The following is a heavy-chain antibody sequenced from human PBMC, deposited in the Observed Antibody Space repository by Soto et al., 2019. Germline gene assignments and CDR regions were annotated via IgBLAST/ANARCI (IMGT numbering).Heavy chain of an antibody. CDR2: INPSGGST. V-gene: IGHV1-46*01. Sequence: GASVKVSCKASGYTFTSYYMHWVRQAPGQGLEWMGIINPSGGSTSYAQKFQGRVTMTRDTSTSTVYMELSSLRSEDTAVYYCARSLERELLAASGNYDYYGMAVWGQGTTVTVSS. J-gene: IGHJ6*02. CDR3: ARSLERELLAASGNYDYYGMAV. D-gene: IGHD1-26*01. CDR1: GYTFTSYY.